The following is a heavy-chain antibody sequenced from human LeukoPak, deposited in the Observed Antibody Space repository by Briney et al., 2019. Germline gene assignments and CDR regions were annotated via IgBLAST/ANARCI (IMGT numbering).Heavy chain of an antibody. CDR1: GFTFSTYG. CDR3: AKDLSWLGFGY. V-gene: IGHV3-23*01. D-gene: IGHD6-19*01. CDR2: ISGSGSTT. Sequence: GGSLRLSCSASGFTFSTYGMSWVRQAPGKGLEWVISISGSGSTTYYADSVKGRFTISRDNSKNMLYLQMNSLRAGDTAVYYCAKDLSWLGFGYWGQGTLVTVSS. J-gene: IGHJ4*02.